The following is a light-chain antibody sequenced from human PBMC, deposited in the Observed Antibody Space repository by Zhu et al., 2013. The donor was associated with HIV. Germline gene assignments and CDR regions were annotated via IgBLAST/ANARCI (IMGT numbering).Light chain of an antibody. J-gene: IGLJ1*01. CDR2: NNN. CDR1: SSNIGSNT. Sequence: QSVLTQPPSASGTPGQRVTISCSGSSSNIGSNTVNWYQHLPGTAPKLLIYNNNQRPSGVPDRFSGSKSGTSASLAISGLQSEDEADYYCAAWDDSLNGYVFGTGTKVT. V-gene: IGLV1-44*01. CDR3: AAWDDSLNGYV.